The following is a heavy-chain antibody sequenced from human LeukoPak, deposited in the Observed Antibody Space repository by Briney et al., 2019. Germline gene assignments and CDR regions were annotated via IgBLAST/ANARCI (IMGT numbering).Heavy chain of an antibody. D-gene: IGHD2-2*01. Sequence: ASVKVSCKTSGYTFTNYYMHWVRQAPGQGLEWMGWINPNSGGTNYAQKFQGRVTMTRDTSFTTGYMELSSLRSDDTAVYYCAREDQLPMGGGDYWGQGTLVTVSS. V-gene: IGHV1-2*02. J-gene: IGHJ4*02. CDR1: GYTFTNYY. CDR3: AREDQLPMGGGDY. CDR2: INPNSGGT.